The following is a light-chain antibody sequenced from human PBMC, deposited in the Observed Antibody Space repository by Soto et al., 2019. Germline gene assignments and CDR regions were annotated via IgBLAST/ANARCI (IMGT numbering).Light chain of an antibody. CDR2: DAS. CDR1: QDISNY. Sequence: DIQMTQSPSSLSASVGDRVTITCQASQDISNYLNWYQQKPGKAPKLLSYDASNLETGVPSRCSGSGSGTDFTFTISSLQPEDIATYYCHQYDNLPAFGPGTKVDIK. V-gene: IGKV1-33*01. CDR3: HQYDNLPA. J-gene: IGKJ3*01.